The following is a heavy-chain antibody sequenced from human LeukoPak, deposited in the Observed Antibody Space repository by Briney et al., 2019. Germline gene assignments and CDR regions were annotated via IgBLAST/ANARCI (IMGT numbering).Heavy chain of an antibody. J-gene: IGHJ4*02. CDR1: GGSISSHY. CDR2: IYYSGST. Sequence: SETLSLTCTVSGGSISSHYWSWIRQPPGKGLEWIGYIYYSGSTNYNPSLKSRVTISVDTSKNQFSLKLSSVTAADTAVYYCARHPGIAAAFDYWGQGTLVTVSS. V-gene: IGHV4-59*08. CDR3: ARHPGIAAAFDY. D-gene: IGHD6-13*01.